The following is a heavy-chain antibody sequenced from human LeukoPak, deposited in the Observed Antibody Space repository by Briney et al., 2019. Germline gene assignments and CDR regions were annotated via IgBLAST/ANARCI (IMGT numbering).Heavy chain of an antibody. Sequence: SLKVSCKASGGTFSSYAISWVRQAPGQGLEWMGGIIPIFGTANYAQKFQGRVTITADESTSTAYMELSSLRSEDTAVYYCARGASYYYDSSGYYSNYWGQGALVTVSS. V-gene: IGHV1-69*13. CDR3: ARGASYYYDSSGYYSNY. D-gene: IGHD3-22*01. CDR1: GGTFSSYA. J-gene: IGHJ4*02. CDR2: IIPIFGTA.